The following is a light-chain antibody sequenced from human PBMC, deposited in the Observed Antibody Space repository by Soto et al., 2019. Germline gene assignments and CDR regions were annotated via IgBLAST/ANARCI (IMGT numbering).Light chain of an antibody. CDR3: QQCYSTPMT. V-gene: IGKV1-39*01. CDR1: QSISSY. J-gene: IGKJ1*01. CDR2: AVS. Sequence: DIKVTQSPSSLSASLGDRATITCRASQSISSYLNWYQQKPGQAPKLLIYAVSSWQSGVPSRFSGSGSGTEFTLTISSLQPEGFAVYYCQQCYSTPMTFGQGTKVEIK.